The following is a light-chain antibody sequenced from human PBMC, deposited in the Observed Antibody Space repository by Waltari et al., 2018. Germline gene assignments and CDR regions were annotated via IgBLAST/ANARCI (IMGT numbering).Light chain of an antibody. CDR2: YDD. J-gene: IGLJ2*01. CDR1: RSNIGNNA. Sequence: QSVLTQPPSVSEAPRQRVTISCSGIRSNIGNNAVNWYQQFPGRAPKLLIHYDDLLPSGGSDRFAGSKSGTSASLAISGLQSEDEAYYYCASWDDDLSGVVFGGGTKLTVL. CDR3: ASWDDDLSGVV. V-gene: IGLV1-36*01.